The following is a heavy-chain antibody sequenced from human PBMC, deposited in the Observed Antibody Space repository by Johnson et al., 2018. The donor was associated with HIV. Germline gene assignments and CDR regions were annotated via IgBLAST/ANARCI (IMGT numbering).Heavy chain of an antibody. CDR2: ISRSGSTI. CDR3: AKDLPRIRIPTKDDAFDI. Sequence: QVQLVESGGGLVKPGGSLRLSCAASGFTFSDYYMTWIRQAPGKGLEWVSYISRSGSTIYYTDSVKGRFTISRDNSKNTLYLQMNSLRAEDTAVYYCAKDLPRIRIPTKDDAFDIWGQGTMVTVSS. CDR1: GFTFSDYY. J-gene: IGHJ3*02. V-gene: IGHV3-11*04. D-gene: IGHD1-26*01.